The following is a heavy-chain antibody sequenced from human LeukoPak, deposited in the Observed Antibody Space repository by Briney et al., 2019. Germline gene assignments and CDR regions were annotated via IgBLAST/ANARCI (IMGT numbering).Heavy chain of an antibody. CDR1: GFTFSTYA. CDR3: AKEDNYGYFGY. D-gene: IGHD5-18*01. CDR2: ISGSGGST. J-gene: IGHJ4*02. V-gene: IGHV3-23*01. Sequence: GGSLRLSCAASGFTFSTYAMTWVRQAPGKGLGWVSIISGSGGSTYYADSVKGRFTISRDNSKNTLYLQMNSLGAEDTAVYYCAKEDNYGYFGYWGQGTLVTVSS.